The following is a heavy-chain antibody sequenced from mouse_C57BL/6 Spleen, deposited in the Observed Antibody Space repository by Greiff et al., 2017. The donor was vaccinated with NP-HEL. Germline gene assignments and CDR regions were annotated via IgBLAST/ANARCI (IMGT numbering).Heavy chain of an antibody. Sequence: QVQLQQSGAELVRPGTSVKVSCKASGYAFTNYLIEWVKQRPGQGLEWIGVINPGSGGTNYNEKFKGKATLTADKSSSTAYMQLSSLTSEDSAVYFGARDTTEDAMDYWGQGTSVTVSS. D-gene: IGHD1-1*01. V-gene: IGHV1-54*01. CDR2: INPGSGGT. CDR1: GYAFTNYL. CDR3: ARDTTEDAMDY. J-gene: IGHJ4*01.